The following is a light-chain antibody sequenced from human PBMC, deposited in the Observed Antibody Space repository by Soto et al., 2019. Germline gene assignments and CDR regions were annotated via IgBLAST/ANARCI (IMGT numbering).Light chain of an antibody. CDR3: QQYGSSSTWT. CDR1: QSVSSAY. V-gene: IGKV3-20*01. CDR2: AAS. Sequence: EIVLTQSPGTLSLPQGERATLSCRASQSVSSAYLAWYQHKPGQPPTLLIYAASSRVTGIPDRFSGSGSGTDFTLTISRLEPEDFAVYYCQQYGSSSTWTFGQGTKVEIK. J-gene: IGKJ1*01.